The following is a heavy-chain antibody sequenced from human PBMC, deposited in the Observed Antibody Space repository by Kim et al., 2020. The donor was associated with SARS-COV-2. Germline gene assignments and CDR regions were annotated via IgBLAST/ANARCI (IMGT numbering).Heavy chain of an antibody. CDR3: ARHPGGSGGAFDI. J-gene: IGHJ3*02. CDR2: IYYSGST. Sequence: SETLSLTCTVSGGSISSSSYYWGWIRQPPGKGLEWIGSIYYSGSTYYNPSLKSRVTISVDTSKNQFSLKLSSVTAADTAVYYCARHPGGSGGAFDIWGQGTMVTVSS. D-gene: IGHD5-12*01. V-gene: IGHV4-39*01. CDR1: GGSISSSSYY.